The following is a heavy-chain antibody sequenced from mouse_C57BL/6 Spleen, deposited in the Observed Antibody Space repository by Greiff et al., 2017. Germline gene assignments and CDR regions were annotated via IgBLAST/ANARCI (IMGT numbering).Heavy chain of an antibody. CDR1: GYTFTSYW. CDR3: AREDYYGNYDY. CDR2: IHPTSGST. J-gene: IGHJ2*01. Sequence: QVQLQQPGAELVKPGASVKLSCKASGYTFTSYWMHWVKQRPGQGLEWIGMIHPTSGSTNYNEKFKSKATLTVDKSSSTAYMQLSSLTSEDSAVFNCAREDYYGNYDYWGQGTTLTVSS. D-gene: IGHD2-1*01. V-gene: IGHV1-64*01.